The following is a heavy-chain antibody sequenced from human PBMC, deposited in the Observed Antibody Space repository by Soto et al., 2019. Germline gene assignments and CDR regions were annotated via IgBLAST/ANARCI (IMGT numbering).Heavy chain of an antibody. V-gene: IGHV1-18*01. CDR2: ISAYNGNT. CDR1: GYTFTSYG. CDR3: ARSSGSGSYYDLGY. D-gene: IGHD1-26*01. J-gene: IGHJ4*02. Sequence: ASVKVSCKASGYTFTSYGISWVRQAPGQGLEWMGWISAYNGNTNYAQKPQGRVTMTRDTSTSTVYMELSSLRSEDTAVYYCARSSGSGSYYDLGYWGQGTLVTVSS.